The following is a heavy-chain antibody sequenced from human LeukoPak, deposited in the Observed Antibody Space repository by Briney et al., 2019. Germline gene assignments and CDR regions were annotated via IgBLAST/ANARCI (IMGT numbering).Heavy chain of an antibody. CDR2: IDPNTGGT. CDR3: ASLYDIVGTTVDY. Sequence: ASVKVSCKTSGYTFTNYYIHWVRQAPGQGLEWMGRIDPNTGGTKSAKNFQGRVTMTRDTSISTAYMALSGLRSDDTAVYYCASLYDIVGTTVDYWGQGTLATVSS. V-gene: IGHV1-2*06. D-gene: IGHD1-26*01. CDR1: GYTFTNYY. J-gene: IGHJ4*02.